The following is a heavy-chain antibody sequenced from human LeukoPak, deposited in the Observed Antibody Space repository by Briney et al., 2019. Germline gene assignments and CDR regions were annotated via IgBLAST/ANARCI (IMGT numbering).Heavy chain of an antibody. Sequence: SETLSLTCTVSGGSISSYYWSWIRQPPGKGLEWIGYIYYSGSTNYNPSLKSRVTISVDTSKNQFSLKLSSVTAADTAVYYCARQSRSGWYGGFWFDPWGQGTLVTVSS. J-gene: IGHJ5*02. CDR2: IYYSGST. V-gene: IGHV4-59*12. D-gene: IGHD6-19*01. CDR3: ARQSRSGWYGGFWFDP. CDR1: GGSISSYY.